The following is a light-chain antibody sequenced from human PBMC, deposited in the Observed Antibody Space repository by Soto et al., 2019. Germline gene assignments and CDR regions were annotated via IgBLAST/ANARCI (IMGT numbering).Light chain of an antibody. CDR2: DNH. CDR1: TSNIGNNY. V-gene: IGLV1-51*01. CDR3: GTWDSNLRIVV. J-gene: IGLJ7*01. Sequence: SVLTQPPSVSAAPGQKVTISCSGSTSNIGNNYVSWFQQLPGTAPKLLIYDNHKRPSGIPDRFSASKSGTSATLAITGLQTGDEADYHCGTWDSNLRIVVFGGGTQLTVL.